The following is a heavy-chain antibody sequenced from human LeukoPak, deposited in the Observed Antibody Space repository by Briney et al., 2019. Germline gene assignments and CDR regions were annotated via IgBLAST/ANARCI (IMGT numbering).Heavy chain of an antibody. Sequence: SETLSLTCAVYGGSFSGYYWSWIRQPPGKGLEWIGEINHSGSTNYNPSLKRRVTMSVDTSNNQFSLKLTSVTAADTAVYYCARQPPQYYGMDVWGQGTTVTVSS. CDR3: ARQPPQYYGMDV. V-gene: IGHV4-34*01. CDR1: GGSFSGYY. CDR2: INHSGST. J-gene: IGHJ6*02. D-gene: IGHD1-14*01.